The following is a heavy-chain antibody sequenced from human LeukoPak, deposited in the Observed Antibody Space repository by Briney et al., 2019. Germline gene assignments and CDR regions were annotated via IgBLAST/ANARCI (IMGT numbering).Heavy chain of an antibody. D-gene: IGHD2-8*01. CDR2: IYYSGTT. Sequence: SETLSLTCTVSGGSINSYYWSWIRQPSGKGLEWIGYIYYSGTTNYNPSLKSRVTISVDTSKNQFSLKLSSVTAADTAIYYCARDLDAKSDLDYWGQGTLVTVSS. V-gene: IGHV4-59*12. CDR1: GGSINSYY. CDR3: ARDLDAKSDLDY. J-gene: IGHJ4*02.